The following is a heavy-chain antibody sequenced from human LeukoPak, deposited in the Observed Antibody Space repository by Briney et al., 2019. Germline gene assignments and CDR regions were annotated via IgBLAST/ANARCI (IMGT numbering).Heavy chain of an antibody. CDR3: ARLGASSGWYLKVGYYFDY. J-gene: IGHJ4*02. D-gene: IGHD6-19*01. Sequence: SETLSLTCAVYGGSFNDYYWTWIRQPPGKGLEWIGEINHSGSTNYNPSLKSRVTISVDTSKNQFSLKLSSVTAADTAVYYCARLGASSGWYLKVGYYFDYWGQGTLVTVSS. V-gene: IGHV4-34*01. CDR2: INHSGST. CDR1: GGSFNDYY.